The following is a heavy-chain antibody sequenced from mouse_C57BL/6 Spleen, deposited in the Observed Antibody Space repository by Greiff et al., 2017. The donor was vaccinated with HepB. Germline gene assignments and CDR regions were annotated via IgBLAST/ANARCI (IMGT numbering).Heavy chain of an antibody. V-gene: IGHV1-64*01. Sequence: QVQLQQSGTELVKPGASVKLSCKASGYTFTSYWMHWVKQRPGQGLEWIGMIHPNSGSTNYNEKFKSKATLTVDKSSSTAYMQLSSLTSEDSAVYYCARKGLTVNYFDYWGQGTTLTVSS. D-gene: IGHD4-1*01. CDR3: ARKGLTVNYFDY. CDR2: IHPNSGST. CDR1: GYTFTSYW. J-gene: IGHJ2*01.